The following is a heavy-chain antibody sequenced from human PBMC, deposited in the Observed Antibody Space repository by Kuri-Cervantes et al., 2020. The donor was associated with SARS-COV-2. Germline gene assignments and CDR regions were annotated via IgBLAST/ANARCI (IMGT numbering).Heavy chain of an antibody. V-gene: IGHV3-49*04. Sequence: GESLKISCTASGLTFGDYAMSWVRQAPGKGLEWVGFIRSKAYGGTTEYAASVKGRFTISRDDSKSIAYLQMNSLKTEDTAVYYCSRLMYGSGSYYPLSYWGQGTLVTVSS. CDR3: SRLMYGSGSYYPLSY. D-gene: IGHD3-10*01. CDR2: IRSKAYGGTT. J-gene: IGHJ4*02. CDR1: GLTFGDYA.